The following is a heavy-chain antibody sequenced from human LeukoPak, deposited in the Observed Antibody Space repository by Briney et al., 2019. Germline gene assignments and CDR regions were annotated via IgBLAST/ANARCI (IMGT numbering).Heavy chain of an antibody. CDR1: GFTFSSYG. V-gene: IGHV4-34*01. D-gene: IGHD3-3*02. Sequence: GSLRLSCAASGFTFSSYGMHWVRQPPGKGLEWIGEINHSGSTNYNPSLKSRVTISVDTSKNQFSLKLSSVTAADTAVYYCARGHHFWSGSRYSSTYMDVWGKGTTVTVSS. CDR2: INHSGST. CDR3: ARGHHFWSGSRYSSTYMDV. J-gene: IGHJ6*03.